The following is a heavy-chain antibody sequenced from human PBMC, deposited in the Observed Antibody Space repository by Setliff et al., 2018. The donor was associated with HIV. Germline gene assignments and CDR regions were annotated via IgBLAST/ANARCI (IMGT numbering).Heavy chain of an antibody. V-gene: IGHV3-23*01. CDR2: IGSNGGST. CDR3: AKDRGPEGAPYSYYGMDV. CDR1: GFTFGDYA. J-gene: IGHJ6*02. Sequence: GGSLRLSCLTSGFTFGDYALSWSRQAPGKGLEWVSVIGSNGGSTYYADSVKGRFTVSRDNSKNTLYLQMNSLRAEDTAVYYCAKDRGPEGAPYSYYGMDVWGQGTTVTVSS.